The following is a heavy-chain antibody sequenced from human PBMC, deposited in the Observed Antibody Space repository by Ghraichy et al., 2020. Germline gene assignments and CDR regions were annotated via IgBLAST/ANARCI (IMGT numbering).Heavy chain of an antibody. D-gene: IGHD5-24*01. CDR3: ARGEMATDH. Sequence: GGSLRLSCAAFGLTFSSYWMHWVRQAPGKGLVWVSRINSDGSTTNYADFAKGRFTISRDNAKNTLYLQMNSLRAEDTAVYYCARGEMATDHWGQGTLVTVSS. J-gene: IGHJ4*02. CDR2: INSDGSTT. CDR1: GLTFSSYW. V-gene: IGHV3-74*01.